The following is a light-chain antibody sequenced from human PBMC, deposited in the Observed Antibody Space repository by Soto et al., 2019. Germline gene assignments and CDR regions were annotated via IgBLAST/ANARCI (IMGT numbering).Light chain of an antibody. J-gene: IGLJ2*01. V-gene: IGLV2-14*01. CDR2: DVS. CDR1: SSDVGGHNY. Sequence: QSALTQPASVSGSPRQSITISCTGSSSDVGGHNYVSWYQQHPGKAPKLMIYDVSNRPSGVSNRFSGSKSGNTASLTISGLQAEDDADYYCCSYTTSDTLVFGGGTKLTVL. CDR3: CSYTTSDTLV.